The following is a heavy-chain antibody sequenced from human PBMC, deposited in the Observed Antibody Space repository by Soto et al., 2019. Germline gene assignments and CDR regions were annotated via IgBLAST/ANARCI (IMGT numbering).Heavy chain of an antibody. V-gene: IGHV1-46*03. CDR3: ARVYPSDTRYGYVGNNWFDP. CDR2: INPSGGST. D-gene: IGHD5-18*01. Sequence: QVQLVQSGAEVKKPGASVKVSCKASGYTFTSYYMHWVRQAPGQGLEWMGIINPSGGSTSYAQKSQGRVTMTRDTSTSTVYRELSSLRSEDTAVYYCARVYPSDTRYGYVGNNWFDPWGQGTLVTVSS. J-gene: IGHJ5*02. CDR1: GYTFTSYY.